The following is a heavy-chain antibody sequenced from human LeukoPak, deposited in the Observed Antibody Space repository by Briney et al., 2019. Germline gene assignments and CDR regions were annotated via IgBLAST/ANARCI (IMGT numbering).Heavy chain of an antibody. V-gene: IGHV3-30*02. J-gene: IGHJ3*02. Sequence: GGSLRLSCAASGFTFSSYAMSWVRQAPGKGLEWVAFIRYDGSNKYYADSVKGRFTISRDNSKNTLYLQMNSLRAEDTAVYYCAKDAPNSSGWYNDAFDIWGQGTMVTVSS. CDR3: AKDAPNSSGWYNDAFDI. CDR2: IRYDGSNK. D-gene: IGHD6-19*01. CDR1: GFTFSSYA.